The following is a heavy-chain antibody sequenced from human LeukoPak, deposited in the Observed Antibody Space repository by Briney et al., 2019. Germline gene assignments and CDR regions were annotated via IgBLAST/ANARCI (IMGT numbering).Heavy chain of an antibody. Sequence: GGSLRLSCAAYGFTFSSYAMSWVRQAPGKGLEWVSAISGSGGSTYYADSVKGRFTISRDNSKNTLYLQMNSLRAEDTAVYYCAKDLTDSSGYYDYWGQGTLVTVSS. CDR1: GFTFSSYA. CDR3: AKDLTDSSGYYDY. D-gene: IGHD3-22*01. CDR2: ISGSGGST. V-gene: IGHV3-23*01. J-gene: IGHJ4*02.